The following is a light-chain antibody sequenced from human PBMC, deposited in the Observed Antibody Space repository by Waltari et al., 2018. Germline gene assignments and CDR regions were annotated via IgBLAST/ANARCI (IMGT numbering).Light chain of an antibody. V-gene: IGLV3-19*01. CDR1: SLRSYY. CDR2: GKN. J-gene: IGLJ2*01. Sequence: SSDLTQDPAVSVALGQTVRITCQGDSLRSYYASWYQQKPGQAPVLVIYGKNNRPSGIPDRFSGSSSGNTASLTITGAQAEDEADYYCNSRDSSGPVVFGGGTKLTVL. CDR3: NSRDSSGPVV.